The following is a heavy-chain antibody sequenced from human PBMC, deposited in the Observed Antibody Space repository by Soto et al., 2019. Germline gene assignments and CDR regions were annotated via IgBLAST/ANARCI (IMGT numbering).Heavy chain of an antibody. CDR1: GFTVSSNY. Sequence: GGSLRLSCAASGFTVSSNYMTWVRQAPGKGLEWVSVIYSGGSTYYADSVKGRFTISRHNSKNTLYLQMNSLRAEDTAVYYCARSSLYPYSIGWYTDDAFAIWGQGTIVTVSS. CDR3: ARSSLYPYSIGWYTDDAFAI. V-gene: IGHV3-53*04. CDR2: IYSGGST. D-gene: IGHD6-19*01. J-gene: IGHJ3*02.